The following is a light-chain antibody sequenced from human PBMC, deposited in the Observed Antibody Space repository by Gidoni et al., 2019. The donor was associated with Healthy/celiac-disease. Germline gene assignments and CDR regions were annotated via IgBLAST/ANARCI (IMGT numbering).Light chain of an antibody. CDR3: QQYNSLAT. CDR1: QSISSW. J-gene: IGKJ3*01. CDR2: KAS. Sequence: DIQMTQSPSTLSASVGDRVTITCRASQSISSWLAWYQQKPGKAPKLLIYKASSLESGVPSRFSGSGSGTEFTLTISSLQPDDFATYYGQQYNSLATFGPGTKVDIK. V-gene: IGKV1-5*03.